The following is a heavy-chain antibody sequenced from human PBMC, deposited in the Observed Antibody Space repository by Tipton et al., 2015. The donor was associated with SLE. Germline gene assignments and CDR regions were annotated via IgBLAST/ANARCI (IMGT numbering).Heavy chain of an antibody. CDR2: IYYSGST. Sequence: TLSLTCAVYGGSFSGYYWSWIRQPPGKGLEWIGYIYYSGSTNYNPSLKSRVTISVDTSKNQFSLKLSSVTATDTAVYYCARDTGDAFDIWGQGTMVTVSS. CDR1: GGSFSGYY. J-gene: IGHJ3*02. V-gene: IGHV4-59*01. CDR3: ARDTGDAFDI.